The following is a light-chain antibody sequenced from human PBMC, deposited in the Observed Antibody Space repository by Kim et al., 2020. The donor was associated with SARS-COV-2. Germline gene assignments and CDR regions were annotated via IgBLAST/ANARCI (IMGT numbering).Light chain of an antibody. CDR1: QDISNY. V-gene: IGKV1-17*03. CDR2: AAS. J-gene: IGKJ4*01. CDR3: LQHESYPLT. Sequence: DIQMTQSPSAMSASVGDRVTITCRASQDISNYLAWFHQRPGKAPKRLIYAASVLQSGVPSRFSGSGFGTEFTLTISSLQPEDFATYYCLQHESYPLTFGGGTKVDI.